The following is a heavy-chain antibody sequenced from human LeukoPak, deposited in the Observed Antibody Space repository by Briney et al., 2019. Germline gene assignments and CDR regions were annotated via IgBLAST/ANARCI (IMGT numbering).Heavy chain of an antibody. J-gene: IGHJ5*02. V-gene: IGHV1-2*02. CDR1: GYTFTGYH. CDR3: ARGRSSGYGTNNWFDP. CDR2: INPSSGGT. Sequence: ASVKVSCKASGYTFTGYHMHWVRQAPGQGLQWMGWINPSSGGTKYAQTFQGRVTMTRDTSISTGYMEVSSLTSDDTAVYYCARGRSSGYGTNNWFDPWGQGTLVTVSS. D-gene: IGHD6-13*01.